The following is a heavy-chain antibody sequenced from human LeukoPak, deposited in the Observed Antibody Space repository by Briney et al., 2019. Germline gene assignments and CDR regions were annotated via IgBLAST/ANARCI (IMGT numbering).Heavy chain of an antibody. CDR2: INPSGGST. CDR1: GYTFASYY. CDR3: ARARYYDSSGYGHDY. Sequence: GASVKVSCKASGYTFASYYMHWVRQAPGQGLEWMGIINPSGGSTSYAQKFQGRVTMTRDTSTSTVYMELSSLRSEDTAVYYCARARYYDSSGYGHDYWGQGTLVTVSS. D-gene: IGHD3-22*01. J-gene: IGHJ4*02. V-gene: IGHV1-46*01.